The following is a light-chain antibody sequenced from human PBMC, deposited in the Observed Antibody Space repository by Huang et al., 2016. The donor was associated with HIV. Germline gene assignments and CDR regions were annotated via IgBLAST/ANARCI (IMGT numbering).Light chain of an antibody. V-gene: IGKV3-15*01. CDR2: GES. CDR3: QQYNNWPPYT. Sequence: EIVMTQSPATLSVSPGERATLSCRASQSVSSNLAWYQQEPGQAPRHLIYGESTRATGIPARFSGSGSGTEFTLTISSLQSEDFAVYYCQQYNNWPPYTFGQGTKLEIK. CDR1: QSVSSN. J-gene: IGKJ2*01.